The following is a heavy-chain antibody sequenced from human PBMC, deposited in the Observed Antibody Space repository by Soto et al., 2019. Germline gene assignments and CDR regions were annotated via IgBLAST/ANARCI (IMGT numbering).Heavy chain of an antibody. CDR2: ISYDGRNK. J-gene: IGHJ4*02. D-gene: IGHD3-22*01. CDR3: ARVDQPDYYDSSGYHLPFDY. CDR1: GFRFSGYA. Sequence: QVQLVESGGGVVQPGRSLRLSCAASGFRFSGYAMHWVRQAPGKGLEWVAVISYDGRNKYYADSVKGRFTISRDNSKNTLYLQMNSLRAEDTAVYYCARVDQPDYYDSSGYHLPFDYWGQGTLVTVSS. V-gene: IGHV3-30*04.